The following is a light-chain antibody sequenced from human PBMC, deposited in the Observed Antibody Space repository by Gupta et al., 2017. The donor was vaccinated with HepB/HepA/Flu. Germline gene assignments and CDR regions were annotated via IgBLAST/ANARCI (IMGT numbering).Light chain of an antibody. CDR2: DAS. Sequence: EIVLTQSRATLSLPPEEAAPLSCRASESVSSYLAWYQQKPGQAPRLLIYDASNRATGIPARFSGSGSGTDFTLTISNLEPEDFAVYYCQQRSNWPPYTFGQGTKLEIK. CDR3: QQRSNWPPYT. V-gene: IGKV3-11*01. CDR1: ESVSSY. J-gene: IGKJ2*01.